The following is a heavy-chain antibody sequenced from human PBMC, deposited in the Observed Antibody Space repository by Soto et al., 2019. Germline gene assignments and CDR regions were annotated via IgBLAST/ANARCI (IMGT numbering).Heavy chain of an antibody. Sequence: LRLSFAASGFTFNIYGMHWVRQAPDKGLEWVALISYDGSNQYYADSVKGRFTISRDNSKNTLFLQMNSLRADDTAVYYCAKDQASGQGSFDSWGQGTLVTVSS. CDR1: GFTFNIYG. CDR3: AKDQASGQGSFDS. J-gene: IGHJ4*02. V-gene: IGHV3-30*18. CDR2: ISYDGSNQ.